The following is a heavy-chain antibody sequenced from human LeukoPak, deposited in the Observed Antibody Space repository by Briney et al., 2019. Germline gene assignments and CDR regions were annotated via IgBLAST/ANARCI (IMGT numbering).Heavy chain of an antibody. Sequence: SETLSLTCTVSGASVSSDTSYWSWIRQPPGKGLEWIGYIYYSGSTNYNPSLKSRVTISLDMSKNEFSLSLNSVTAADTAVYYCTRDRIYSFSRYYYYLMDVWGQGTTVTVSS. CDR2: IYYSGST. V-gene: IGHV4-61*01. CDR3: TRDRIYSFSRYYYYLMDV. J-gene: IGHJ6*02. CDR1: GASVSSDTSY. D-gene: IGHD4-11*01.